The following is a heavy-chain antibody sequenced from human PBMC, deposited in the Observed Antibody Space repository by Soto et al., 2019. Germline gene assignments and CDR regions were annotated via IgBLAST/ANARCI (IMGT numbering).Heavy chain of an antibody. CDR1: GGSISSGGYY. D-gene: IGHD3-10*01. CDR2: IYYSGRT. Sequence: QVQLQESGPGLVKPSQTLSLTCTVSGGSISSGGYYWSWIRQHPGKGLEWIGYIYYSGRTYYNPSLKSRVTISVDTSKNQFSLKLSSVTAADTAVYYCARTSYYYLVRGRDWFDPWGQGTLVTVSS. CDR3: ARTSYYYLVRGRDWFDP. J-gene: IGHJ5*02. V-gene: IGHV4-31*03.